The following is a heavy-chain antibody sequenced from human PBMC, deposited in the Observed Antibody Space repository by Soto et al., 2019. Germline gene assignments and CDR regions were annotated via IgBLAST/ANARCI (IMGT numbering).Heavy chain of an antibody. Sequence: PSDSLSLTCAVYGGSFSVYYWSWIRQPPGKGLEWIGEINHSGSTNYNPSLKSRVTISVDTPKNQFSLKLSSVTAADTAVYYCARTSSSSWAYYYYGMDVWGQGTTVTVSS. D-gene: IGHD6-13*01. CDR2: INHSGST. J-gene: IGHJ6*02. CDR3: ARTSSSSWAYYYYGMDV. CDR1: GGSFSVYY. V-gene: IGHV4-34*01.